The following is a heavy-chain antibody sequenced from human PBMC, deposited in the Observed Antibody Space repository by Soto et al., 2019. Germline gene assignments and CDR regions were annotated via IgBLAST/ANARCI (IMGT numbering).Heavy chain of an antibody. D-gene: IGHD2-2*01. CDR1: GGTFSNYA. CDR2: IIPFFVTA. J-gene: IGHJ6*02. Sequence: QVQLVQSGAEVKKPGSSVKVSCKASGGTFSNYAITWVRQAPGQGLEWMGGIIPFFVTANYAQKFQGRVTITADESTGTAYMALSSLTSEDTAVYFCARETAGVTAAMRGGYYYGMDVWGQGTTVTVSS. CDR3: ARETAGVTAAMRGGYYYGMDV. V-gene: IGHV1-69*12.